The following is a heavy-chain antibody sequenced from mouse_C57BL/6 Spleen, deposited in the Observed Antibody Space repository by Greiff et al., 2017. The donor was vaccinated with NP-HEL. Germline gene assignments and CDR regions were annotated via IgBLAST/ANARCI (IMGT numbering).Heavy chain of an antibody. CDR2: IDPSDSYT. Sequence: QVQLKQSGAELVKPGASVKLSCKASGYTFTSYWMQWVKQRPGQGLEWIGEIDPSDSYTNYNQKFKGKATLTVDTSSSTAYMQLSSLTSEDSAVYYCAILLRAMDYWGQGTSVTVSS. J-gene: IGHJ4*01. D-gene: IGHD1-1*01. CDR1: GYTFTSYW. CDR3: AILLRAMDY. V-gene: IGHV1-50*01.